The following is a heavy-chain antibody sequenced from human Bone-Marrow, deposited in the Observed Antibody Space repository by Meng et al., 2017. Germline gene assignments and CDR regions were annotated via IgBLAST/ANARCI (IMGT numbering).Heavy chain of an antibody. V-gene: IGHV3-30*03. Sequence: QVQLVESGGGVVQPGRALRLSCAASGFTFSNYGMHWVRQAPGKGLEWVAVISYDGKNEYYADSVKGRFTISRDNSKNTLNLQMNSLRAEDTAVYYCARDRRAPNYWGQGTLVTVSS. J-gene: IGHJ4*02. CDR3: ARDRRAPNY. CDR2: ISYDGKNE. CDR1: GFTFSNYG.